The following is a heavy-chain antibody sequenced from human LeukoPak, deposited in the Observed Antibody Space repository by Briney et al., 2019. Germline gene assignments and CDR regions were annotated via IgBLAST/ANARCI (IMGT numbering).Heavy chain of an antibody. CDR1: GFTLSGYG. Sequence: GRSLRLSCVASGFTLSGYGMHWVRQAPGKGLEWVALIWSDGSNENYIDSVKGRFTISRDNAKNTQYLQMNSLRAEDTAVYYCAKSVVVVAAYDYWGQGTLVTVSS. CDR3: AKSVVVVAAYDY. J-gene: IGHJ4*02. V-gene: IGHV3-33*06. CDR2: IWSDGSNE. D-gene: IGHD2-15*01.